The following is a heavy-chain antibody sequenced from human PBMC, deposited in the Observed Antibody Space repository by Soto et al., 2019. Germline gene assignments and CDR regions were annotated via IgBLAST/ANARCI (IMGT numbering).Heavy chain of an antibody. CDR1: GGSINSSSYF. D-gene: IGHD6-19*01. J-gene: IGHJ5*02. CDR2: IYYSGST. CDR3: ARHYSSGSRNWFDP. V-gene: IGHV4-39*01. Sequence: ASETLSLTCSVSGGSINSSSYFWGWVRQPPGKGLEWIGSIYYSGSTYYNPSLRSRVTISVDTSKNQFSLKLSSVTAADTAVFYCARHYSSGSRNWFDPWGQETLVTSPQ.